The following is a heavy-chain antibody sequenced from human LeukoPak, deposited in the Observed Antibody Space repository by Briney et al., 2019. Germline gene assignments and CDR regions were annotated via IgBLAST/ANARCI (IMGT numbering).Heavy chain of an antibody. Sequence: GGSLRLSCAASGFTFSSYGMSWVRQAPGKGLEWVSAISGSGGSTYYADSVKGRFTISRDNSKNTLYLQMNSLRAEDTAVYYCAKPLGYCSSTSCYGHYYYYMDVWGKGTTVTISS. CDR2: ISGSGGST. CDR1: GFTFSSYG. D-gene: IGHD2-2*01. V-gene: IGHV3-23*01. CDR3: AKPLGYCSSTSCYGHYYYYMDV. J-gene: IGHJ6*03.